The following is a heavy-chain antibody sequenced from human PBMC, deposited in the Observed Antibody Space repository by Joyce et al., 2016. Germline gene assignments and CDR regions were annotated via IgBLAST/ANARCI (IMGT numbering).Heavy chain of an antibody. CDR1: GLTLSNYG. D-gene: IGHD6-25*01. J-gene: IGHJ4*02. CDR2: ISYDGIYK. V-gene: IGHV3-30*18. Sequence: QVQLVESGGGVVQPGRSLRLSCAASGLTLSNYGVHWVRQAPGNGLELVAVISYDGIYKYYADSVKGRFTISRDNSKNTVFLEMNSLRTEDTAVYYCAKILTATYSSGWFLDYWGQGTLVTVSS. CDR3: AKILTATYSSGWFLDY.